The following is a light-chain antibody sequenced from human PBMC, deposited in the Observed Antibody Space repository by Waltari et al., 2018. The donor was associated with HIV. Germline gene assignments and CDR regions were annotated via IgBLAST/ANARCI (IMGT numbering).Light chain of an antibody. J-gene: IGLJ2*01. CDR2: RSN. CDR1: SSNIGSNY. V-gene: IGLV1-47*01. Sequence: QSVLTQPPSASGTPGQRVTISCSGSSSNIGSNYVYWYQQLPGTAPKLLIYRSNRRPSGVPGRFSGSKSGTSAALAISGPRSEDEADYYCAAWDDSLSGHVVFGGGTKLTVL. CDR3: AAWDDSLSGHVV.